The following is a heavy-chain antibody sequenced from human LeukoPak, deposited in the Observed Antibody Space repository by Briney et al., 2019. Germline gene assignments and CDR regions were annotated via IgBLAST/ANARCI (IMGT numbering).Heavy chain of an antibody. Sequence: PGRSLRLSCTTSGFNFANEALSWFRQAPGKGLEWVGFIRRKASGGAIEYAASVKGGFTISRDDSNGIAYLQMNSLKTEDTAVYYFSRAQGGSGLAYWGQEPLVPVPS. CDR2: IRRKASGGAI. CDR3: SRAQGGSGLAY. D-gene: IGHD1-26*01. J-gene: IGHJ4*02. V-gene: IGHV3-49*03. CDR1: GFNFANEA.